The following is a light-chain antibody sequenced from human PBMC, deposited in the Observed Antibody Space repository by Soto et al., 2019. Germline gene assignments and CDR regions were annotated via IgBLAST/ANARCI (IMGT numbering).Light chain of an antibody. CDR2: KAS. J-gene: IGKJ4*01. CDR3: QQYKTYSPLT. Sequence: DIQMTQSPSTLSASVGDRVTITCRASQSISGWLAWYQQKPGKAPNLLIYKASSLESGVPSRFSGSGSGTEFTPTNSGLQPDDFATYYCQQYKTYSPLTFGGVTKVEIK. V-gene: IGKV1-5*03. CDR1: QSISGW.